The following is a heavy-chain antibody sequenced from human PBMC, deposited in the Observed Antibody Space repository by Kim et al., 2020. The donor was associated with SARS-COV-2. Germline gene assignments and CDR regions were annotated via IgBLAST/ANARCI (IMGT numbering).Heavy chain of an antibody. Sequence: SETLSLTCAVYGGSFSGYYWSWIRQPPGKGLEWIGEINHSGSTNYNPSLKSRVTISVDTSKNQFSLKLSSVTAVDTDVYYCARFTATAMDSHHLGSSYY. J-gene: IGHJ6*01. D-gene: IGHD5-18*01. CDR2: INHSGST. CDR3: ARFTATAMDSHHLGSSYY. CDR1: GGSFSGYY. V-gene: IGHV4-34*01.